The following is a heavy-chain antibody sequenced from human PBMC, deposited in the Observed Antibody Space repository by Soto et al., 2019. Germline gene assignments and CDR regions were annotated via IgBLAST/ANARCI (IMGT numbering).Heavy chain of an antibody. CDR1: GGTFSSYA. D-gene: IGHD5-12*01. CDR2: IIPFIGTA. Sequence: SVKVSCKASGGTFSSYAISWVRQAPGQGLEWMGRIIPFIGTANYAQKFQGRVTITADDSTSTAYMELTSLRSEDTAVYYCARVVMATGPASYYYGMDVWGQGTTVTVSS. V-gene: IGHV1-69*11. CDR3: ARVVMATGPASYYYGMDV. J-gene: IGHJ6*02.